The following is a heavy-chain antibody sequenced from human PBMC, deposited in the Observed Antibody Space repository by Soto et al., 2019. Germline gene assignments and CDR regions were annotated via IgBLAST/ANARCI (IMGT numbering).Heavy chain of an antibody. CDR2: IYHSGST. CDR3: ARDIVFSGYDYYGDY. V-gene: IGHV4-31*03. J-gene: IGHJ4*02. Sequence: PSETLSLTCTVSGGSISSGGYYWSWIRQHPGKGLEWIGEIYHSGSTNYNPSLKSRVTISVDKSKNQFSLKLSSVTAADTAVYYCARDIVFSGYDYYGDYWGQGTLVTAPQ. CDR1: GGSISSGGYY. D-gene: IGHD5-12*01.